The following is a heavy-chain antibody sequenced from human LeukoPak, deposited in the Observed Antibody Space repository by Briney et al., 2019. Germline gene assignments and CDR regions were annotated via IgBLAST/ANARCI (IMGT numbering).Heavy chain of an antibody. Sequence: SETLSLTCAVYGGSFSGYYWSWIRQPPGKGLEWIGEINHSGSTNYNPSLKSRVTISVDTSKNQFSLKLSSVTAADTAVYYCARRGITMVRGPHAYFDYRGQGTLVTVSS. CDR1: GGSFSGYY. D-gene: IGHD3-10*01. CDR2: INHSGST. J-gene: IGHJ4*02. CDR3: ARRGITMVRGPHAYFDY. V-gene: IGHV4-34*01.